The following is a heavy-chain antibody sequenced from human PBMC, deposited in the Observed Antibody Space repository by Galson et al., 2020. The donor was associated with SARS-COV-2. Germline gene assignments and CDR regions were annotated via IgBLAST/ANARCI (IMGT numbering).Heavy chain of an antibody. CDR3: ARDDGAVAGTNYYYYGMDV. CDR2: IKQDGSEI. Sequence: GESLKISCAASGFIFSSYWMSWVRQAPGKGLEWVANIKQDGSEIYYVDSVKGRFTISRDNAKNSLYLQMNSLRAEDTAVYYCARDDGAVAGTNYYYYGMDVWGQGTTVTVSS. CDR1: GFIFSSYW. J-gene: IGHJ6*02. V-gene: IGHV3-7*01. D-gene: IGHD6-19*01.